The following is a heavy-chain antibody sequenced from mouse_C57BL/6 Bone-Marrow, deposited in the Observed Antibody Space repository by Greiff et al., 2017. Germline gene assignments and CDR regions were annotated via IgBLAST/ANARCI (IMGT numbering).Heavy chain of an antibody. V-gene: IGHV5-4*01. CDR3: AREDWDGDAMDY. J-gene: IGHJ4*01. CDR2: ISDGGSYT. Sequence: EVMLVDSGGGLVKPGGSLKLSCAASGFTFSSYAMSWVRQTPEKRLEWVATISDGGSYTYYPDNVKGRFTISRDNAKNNLYLQMSHLKSEDTAMYYCAREDWDGDAMDYWGQGTSVTVSS. D-gene: IGHD4-1*01. CDR1: GFTFSSYA.